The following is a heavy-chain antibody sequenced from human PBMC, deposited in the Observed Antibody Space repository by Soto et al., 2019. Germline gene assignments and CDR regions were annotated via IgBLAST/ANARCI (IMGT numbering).Heavy chain of an antibody. CDR2: ITSRSTDM. V-gene: IGHV3-21*01. D-gene: IGHD2-2*01. J-gene: IGHJ3*02. CDR1: GFTFSNYN. Sequence: EVQLVESGGGLVKPGESLRLSCAASGFTFSNYNINWVRQAPGKGLEWVSSITSRSTDMYYADSVKGRFTISRDDAKNSLSLQMNGLRAEDTAVYFCVRESYPAKAFDIWGQGTMVTVSS. CDR3: VRESYPAKAFDI.